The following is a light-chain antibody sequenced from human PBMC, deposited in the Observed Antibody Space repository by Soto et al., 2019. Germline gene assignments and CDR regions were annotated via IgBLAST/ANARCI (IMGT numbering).Light chain of an antibody. CDR2: GVS. Sequence: EIVLTQSPGTLSLSPGERATLSCRASQTITSTYLAWYQQKPGQGPRLLIYGVSSRATGIPDRFSGSGSGTDFTLTISRLEPEDFAVYYCQQYGNSPRTFGQGTKVDIK. V-gene: IGKV3-20*01. J-gene: IGKJ1*01. CDR1: QTITSTY. CDR3: QQYGNSPRT.